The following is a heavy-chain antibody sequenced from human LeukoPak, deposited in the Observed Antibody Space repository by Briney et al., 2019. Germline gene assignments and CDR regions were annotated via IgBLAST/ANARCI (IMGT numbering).Heavy chain of an antibody. CDR3: AVCRRGSSSGDY. V-gene: IGHV4-38-2*01. CDR1: GYSISSGYY. CDR2: IYHSGST. Sequence: NPSETLSLTCAVSGYSISSGYYWGWIRQPPGKGLEWIGSIYHSGSTYYNPSLKSRVTISVDTSKNQFSLKLSSVTAADTAVYYCAVCRRGSSSGDYWGQGTLVTVSS. D-gene: IGHD6-6*01. J-gene: IGHJ4*02.